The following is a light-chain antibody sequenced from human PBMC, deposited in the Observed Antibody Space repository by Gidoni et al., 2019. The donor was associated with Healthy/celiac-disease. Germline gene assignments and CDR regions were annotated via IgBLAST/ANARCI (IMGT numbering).Light chain of an antibody. Sequence: DIQITQSPSSLSASVGDRVTITCLASQSISSYLNWYQQKPGKAPKLLIYAASRLQSGVPSRFSGSGSGTDFTLTISSLQPEDFATYYCQQSYSTRWTFGQGTKLDIK. CDR1: QSISSY. V-gene: IGKV1-39*01. CDR2: AAS. J-gene: IGKJ2*02. CDR3: QQSYSTRWT.